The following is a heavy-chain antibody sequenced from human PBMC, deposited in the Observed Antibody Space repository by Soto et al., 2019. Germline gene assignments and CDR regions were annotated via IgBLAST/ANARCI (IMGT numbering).Heavy chain of an antibody. J-gene: IGHJ4*02. V-gene: IGHV4-59*08. CDR2: IYYSGST. Sequence: SETLSLTCTFSGGSISSYYWSLIRQPPGKGLEWIGYIYYSGSTNYNPSLKSRVTISVDTSKNQFSLKLSSVTAADTAVYYCARRDSSSWYLDYWGQGTLVTVSS. CDR3: ARRDSSSWYLDY. CDR1: GGSISSYY. D-gene: IGHD6-13*01.